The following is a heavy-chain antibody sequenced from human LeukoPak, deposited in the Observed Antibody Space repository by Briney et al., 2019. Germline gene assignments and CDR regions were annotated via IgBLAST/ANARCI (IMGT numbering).Heavy chain of an antibody. J-gene: IGHJ4*02. CDR1: GFMFSSWW. V-gene: IGHV3-7*01. CDR2: IKSDGSET. D-gene: IGHD3-10*01. Sequence: GGSLRLSCAASGFMFSSWWMTWVRQTPGKGLERVANIKSDGSETYYMDSVKGCFTISRDNAKNSLYLEMNSLRADDTAVYYCTRDRGYQSFDYWGQGTLVTVSS. CDR3: TRDRGYQSFDY.